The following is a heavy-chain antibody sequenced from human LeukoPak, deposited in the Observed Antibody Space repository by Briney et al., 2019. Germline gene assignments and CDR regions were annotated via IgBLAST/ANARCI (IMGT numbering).Heavy chain of an antibody. CDR2: FHDGGST. D-gene: IGHD3-22*01. CDR3: AKFYFDSSGYYDVFDI. CDR1: GGSVSSYY. V-gene: IGHV4-59*02. J-gene: IGHJ3*02. Sequence: SETLSLTCSVSGGSVSSYYWSWLRQPPGKGLEWIGFFHDGGSTNYNPSFKSRVTISVDTSKNQVYLKLSSVTAADTAVYFCAKFYFDSSGYYDVFDIWGQGTMVTVSS.